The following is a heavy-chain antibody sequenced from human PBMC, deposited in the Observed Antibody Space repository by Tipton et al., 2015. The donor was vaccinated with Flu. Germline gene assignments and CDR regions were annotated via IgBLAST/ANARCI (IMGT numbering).Heavy chain of an antibody. J-gene: IGHJ3*02. V-gene: IGHV4-31*03. CDR3: ARAGTLMITFGGVIAALAFDI. CDR1: GGSISSGGYY. D-gene: IGHD3-16*02. CDR2: IYYSGST. Sequence: TLSLTCTVSGGSISSGGYYWSWIRQHPGKGLEWIGYIYYSGSTYYNPSLKSRVTISVDTSKNQFSLKLSSVTAADTAVYYCARAGTLMITFGGVIAALAFDIWGQGKMVTVSS.